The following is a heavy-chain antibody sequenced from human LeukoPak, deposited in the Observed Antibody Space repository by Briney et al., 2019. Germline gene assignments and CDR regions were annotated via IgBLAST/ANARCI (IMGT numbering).Heavy chain of an antibody. CDR2: IYNSGTT. J-gene: IGHJ5*02. V-gene: IGHV4-59*01. CDR3: ARGSGGYMFDP. D-gene: IGHD5-24*01. CDR1: GGSISNYH. Sequence: SETLSLTCTVSGGSISNYHWNWIRQPPGKGLEYIGYIYNSGTTFYNPSLKSRVAISLDTSKKQFSLKLSSVTAADTAVYYCARGSGGYMFDPWGQGTLVTVSS.